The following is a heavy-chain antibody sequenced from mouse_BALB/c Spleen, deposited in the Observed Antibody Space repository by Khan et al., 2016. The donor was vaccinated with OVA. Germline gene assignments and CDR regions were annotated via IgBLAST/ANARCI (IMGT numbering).Heavy chain of an antibody. CDR1: GYTFTNFG. CDR2: INTYTGEP. CDR3: ARGASYWDFDG. J-gene: IGHJ1*01. V-gene: IGHV9-1*02. Sequence: QIQLVQSGPELKKPGETVKISCKASGYTFTNFGMNWVKQAPGKGLKWMGWINTYTGEPTYADDFKGRFAFSLETSASTAYLQINNLKNEDMATYFCARGASYWDFDGWGAGTTVNVSS.